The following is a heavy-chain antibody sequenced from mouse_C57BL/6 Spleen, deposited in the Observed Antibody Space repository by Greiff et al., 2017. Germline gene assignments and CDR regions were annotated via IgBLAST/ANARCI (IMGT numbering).Heavy chain of an antibody. Sequence: QVHVKQSGAELVKPGASVKISCKASGYAFSSYWMNWVKQRPGKGLEWIGQIYPGDGDTNYNGKFKGKATLTADKSSSTAYMQLSSLTSEDSAVYFCARKKGNLPYFDYWGQGTTLTVSS. CDR2: IYPGDGDT. V-gene: IGHV1-80*01. CDR1: GYAFSSYW. D-gene: IGHD5-1*01. J-gene: IGHJ2*01. CDR3: ARKKGNLPYFDY.